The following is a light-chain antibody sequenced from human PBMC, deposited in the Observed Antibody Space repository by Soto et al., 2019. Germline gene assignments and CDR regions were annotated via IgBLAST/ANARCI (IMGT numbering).Light chain of an antibody. CDR2: GAS. CDR1: QSVSSN. Sequence: DMVMTQSPANLSVSPGERATLSCRASQSVSSNLAWYQQKPGQAPRLLIYGASTRATGIPARFSGSGSGTDFTLTISRLEPEDFAVYYCQQYGSSGTFGQGTKVDIK. CDR3: QQYGSSGT. J-gene: IGKJ1*01. V-gene: IGKV3-15*01.